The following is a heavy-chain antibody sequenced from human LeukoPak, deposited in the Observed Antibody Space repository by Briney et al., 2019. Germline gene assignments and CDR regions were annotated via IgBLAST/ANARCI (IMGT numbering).Heavy chain of an antibody. D-gene: IGHD1-1*01. CDR2: INPSGGST. CDR1: GYTFTSYY. Sequence: ASVKVSCKASGYTFTSYYMHWVRQAPGQGLEWMGIINPSGGSTSYAQKFQGRVTMTRDMSTSTVYMGLSSLRSEDTAVYYCARDHGRQLDVYYYMDVWGKGTTVTVSS. CDR3: ARDHGRQLDVYYYMDV. V-gene: IGHV1-46*01. J-gene: IGHJ6*03.